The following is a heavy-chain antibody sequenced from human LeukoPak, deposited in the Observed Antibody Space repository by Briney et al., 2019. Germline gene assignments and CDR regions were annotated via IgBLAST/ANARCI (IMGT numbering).Heavy chain of an antibody. CDR2: IYYSGST. CDR1: GGSISSYY. D-gene: IGHD1-14*01. J-gene: IGHJ4*02. Sequence: PSETLSLTCTVSGGSISSYYWSWIRQPPGKGLEWIGYIYYSGSTNYNPSLKSRVTLSIDTSKNQFSLELTSVTAADTAVFYCARDTRYFSFDYWGQGTLVTVSS. V-gene: IGHV4-59*12. CDR3: ARDTRYFSFDY.